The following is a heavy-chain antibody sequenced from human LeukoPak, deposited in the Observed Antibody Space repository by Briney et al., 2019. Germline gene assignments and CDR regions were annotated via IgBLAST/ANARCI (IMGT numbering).Heavy chain of an antibody. V-gene: IGHV1-18*01. D-gene: IGHD3-9*01. CDR3: ARVRLRYFDWLLLDY. Sequence: ASVKVSCKASGYTFTSYGISWVRQAPGQGLEWMGWISAYNGNTNYAQKLQGRVTMTTDTSTSTAYMELRSLRSEDTAVYYCARVRLRYFDWLLLDYWGQGTLVTVSS. CDR1: GYTFTSYG. J-gene: IGHJ4*02. CDR2: ISAYNGNT.